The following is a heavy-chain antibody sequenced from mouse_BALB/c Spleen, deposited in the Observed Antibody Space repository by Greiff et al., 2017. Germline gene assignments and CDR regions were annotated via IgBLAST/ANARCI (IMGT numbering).Heavy chain of an antibody. V-gene: IGHV3-2*02. J-gene: IGHJ3*01. D-gene: IGHD2-4*01. CDR1: GYSITSDYA. CDR2: ISYSGST. Sequence: EVKLVESGPGLVKPSQSLSLTCTVTGYSITSDYAWNWIRQFPGNKLEWMGYISYSGSTSYNPSLKSRISITRDTSKNQFFLQLNSVTTEDTATYYCARKGDYDEGTFAYWGQGTLVTVSA. CDR3: ARKGDYDEGTFAY.